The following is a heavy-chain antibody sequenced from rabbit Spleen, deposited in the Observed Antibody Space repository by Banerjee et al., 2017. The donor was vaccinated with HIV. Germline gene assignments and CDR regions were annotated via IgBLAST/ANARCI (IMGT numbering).Heavy chain of an antibody. CDR3: ARDTSSSFSSYGMDL. J-gene: IGHJ6*01. D-gene: IGHD1-1*01. V-gene: IGHV1S45*01. CDR1: GFDFSNRYL. CDR2: IDIADSKT. Sequence: QEQLVESGGGLVQPEGSLTLTCKASGFDFSNRYLMCWVRQAPGKGLEWIGCIDIADSKTYYASWAKGRFTISKTSSTTVTLQMISLTVADTATYFCARDTSSSFSSYGMDLWGPGTLVTVS.